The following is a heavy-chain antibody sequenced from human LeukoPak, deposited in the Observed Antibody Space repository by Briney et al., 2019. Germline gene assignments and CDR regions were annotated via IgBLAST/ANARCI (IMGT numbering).Heavy chain of an antibody. CDR1: GFIFRTHW. CDR3: AREPEYELNIAVAGTDAFDI. Sequence: QPGGSLRLSCAASGFIFRTHWMSWVRQAPGKGLEWVAVISYDGSNKYYADSVKGRFTISRDNSKNTLYLQMNSLRAEDTAVYYCAREPEYELNIAVAGTDAFDIWGQGTMVTVSS. J-gene: IGHJ3*02. V-gene: IGHV3-30-3*01. CDR2: ISYDGSNK. D-gene: IGHD6-19*01.